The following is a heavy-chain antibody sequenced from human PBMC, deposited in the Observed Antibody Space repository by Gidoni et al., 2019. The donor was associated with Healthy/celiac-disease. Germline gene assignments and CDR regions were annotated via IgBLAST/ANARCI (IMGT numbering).Heavy chain of an antibody. J-gene: IGHJ4*02. CDR1: GFPFSSYT. V-gene: IGHV3-21*01. D-gene: IGHD3-22*01. CDR2: ISSSSSYI. Sequence: EVQLVESGGGLVKPGGSLRLSRAASGFPFSSYTSTWVRQAPGKGLEWVSSISSSSSYIYYADSVKGRFTISRDNAKNSLYLQMNSLRAEDTAVYYCARDPNYLTYYYDRGEDRDIDYWGQGTLVTVAA. CDR3: ARDPNYLTYYYDRGEDRDIDY.